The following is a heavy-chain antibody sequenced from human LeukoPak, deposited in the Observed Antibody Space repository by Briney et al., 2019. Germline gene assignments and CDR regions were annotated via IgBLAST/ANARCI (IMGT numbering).Heavy chain of an antibody. CDR2: ISSSSSYI. J-gene: IGHJ4*02. Sequence: KPGGSLRLSCAASGFTFSDYYMSWIRQAPGKGLEWVSSISSSSSYIYYADSVKGRFTISRDNAKNSLYLQMNSLRAEDTAVYYCARRNVEMASTHALDYWGQGTLVTVSS. CDR1: GFTFSDYY. D-gene: IGHD5-24*01. CDR3: ARRNVEMASTHALDY. V-gene: IGHV3-11*06.